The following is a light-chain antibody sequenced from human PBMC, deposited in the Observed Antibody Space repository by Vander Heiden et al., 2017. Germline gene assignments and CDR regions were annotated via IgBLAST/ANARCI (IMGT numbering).Light chain of an antibody. Sequence: DIPLTQSPSSLSASVGDRVTITCQASQNISNYLNWYQQKPGKAPKLLIYDASNLETGVPSRFSGSGSGTDFTFTISSLQPEDIATYYCQQYDSLPRTFGQGTKLEIK. CDR3: QQYDSLPRT. V-gene: IGKV1-33*01. CDR2: DAS. J-gene: IGKJ2*01. CDR1: QNISNY.